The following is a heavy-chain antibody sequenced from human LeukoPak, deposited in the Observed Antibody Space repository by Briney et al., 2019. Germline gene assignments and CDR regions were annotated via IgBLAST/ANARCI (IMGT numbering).Heavy chain of an antibody. CDR1: GFTFNKSP. V-gene: IGHV3-48*01. Sequence: GGSLRLSCAASGFTFNKSPMNWVRQAPGKGLEWISNFRDDSDGTTYADSVKGRFTISRDNAKNSLYLQINSLRAEDTAVYYCVKDLNWAFDYWGQGTLVTVSS. J-gene: IGHJ4*02. D-gene: IGHD3-16*01. CDR3: VKDLNWAFDY. CDR2: FRDDSDGT.